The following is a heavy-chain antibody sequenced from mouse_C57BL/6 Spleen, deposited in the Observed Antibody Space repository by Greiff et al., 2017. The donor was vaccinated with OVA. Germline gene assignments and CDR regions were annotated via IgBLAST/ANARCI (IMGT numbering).Heavy chain of an antibody. V-gene: IGHV1-52*01. Sequence: QVQLQQPGAELVRPGSSVKLSCKASGYTFTSYWMHWVKQRPIQGLEWIGNIDPSDSETHYNQKFKDKATLTVDKSSSTAYMQLSSLTSEDSAVYYCARHYGYHWYFDVWGTGTTVTVSS. J-gene: IGHJ1*03. CDR3: ARHYGYHWYFDV. CDR1: GYTFTSYW. D-gene: IGHD2-2*01. CDR2: IDPSDSET.